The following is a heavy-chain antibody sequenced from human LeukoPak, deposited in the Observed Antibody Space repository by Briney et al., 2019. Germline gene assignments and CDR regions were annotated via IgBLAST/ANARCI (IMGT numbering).Heavy chain of an antibody. CDR3: TRHGSSSGG. Sequence: GGSLRVSCAASGFTFSSYWMSWVRQASGKGLEWVGRIRSKANSYATAYAPSVKGRFTIYRDDSKNTAYLQMNSLKTEDTAVYYCTRHGSSSGGGGQGTLVTVSS. D-gene: IGHD6-6*01. CDR1: GFTFSSYW. J-gene: IGHJ4*02. CDR2: IRSKANSYAT. V-gene: IGHV3-73*01.